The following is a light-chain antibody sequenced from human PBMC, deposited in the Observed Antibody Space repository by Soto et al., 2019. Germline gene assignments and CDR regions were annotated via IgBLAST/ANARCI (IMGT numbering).Light chain of an antibody. V-gene: IGLV2-8*01. J-gene: IGLJ2*01. CDR3: SSYAGSNNVV. Sequence: QSALTQPPSASGSPGQSVTISCTGTSSDVGGNNYVSWYQQHPGKGPKLMIYEVSKRPSGVPDRFSGSKSGNTASLTVSGLQAEDEADYYCSSYAGSNNVVFGGGTKLTVL. CDR1: SSDVGGNNY. CDR2: EVS.